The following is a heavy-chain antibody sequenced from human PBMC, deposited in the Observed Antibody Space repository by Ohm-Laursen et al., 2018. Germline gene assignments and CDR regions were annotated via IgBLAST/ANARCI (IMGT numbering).Heavy chain of an antibody. CDR3: RVDRDQVVIKTVWDYYYGMDV. D-gene: IGHD3-22*01. CDR1: GYTFASSG. CDR2: ISAYNGNT. V-gene: IGHV1-18*01. Sequence: GASVKVSCKASGYTFASSGITWVRQAPGQGLEWMGWISAYNGNTKYAQKLQGRLTMTTDTSTSTAYMDLRSLGSDDTAVYYCRVDRDQVVIKTVWDYYYGMDVWGQGTTVTVSS. J-gene: IGHJ6*02.